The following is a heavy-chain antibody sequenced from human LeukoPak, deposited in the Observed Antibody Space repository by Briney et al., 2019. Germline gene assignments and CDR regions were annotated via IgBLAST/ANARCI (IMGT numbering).Heavy chain of an antibody. V-gene: IGHV4-59*01. CDR2: IYYSGST. CDR3: ARDSPDTVTTYFQH. D-gene: IGHD4-11*01. CDR1: GGSISSYY. Sequence: PSETLSLTCAVSGGSISSYYSSWIRQPPGKGLEWVGYIYYSGSTNYNPSLKSRVTISVDTSKNQFSLKLSSVTAADTAVYYCARDSPDTVTTYFQHRGQCTLVTVSS. J-gene: IGHJ1*01.